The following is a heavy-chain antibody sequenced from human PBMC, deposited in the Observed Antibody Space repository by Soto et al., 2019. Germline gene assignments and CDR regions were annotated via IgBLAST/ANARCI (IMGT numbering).Heavy chain of an antibody. CDR3: ARGSVHDY. CDR2: INHSGST. CDR1: GGSFSGYH. V-gene: IGHV4-34*01. J-gene: IGHJ4*02. Sequence: SETLSLTCAVYGGSFSGYHWSWIRQPPGKGLEWIGEINHSGSTNYNPSLKSRVTISVDTSKNQFSLKLSSVTAADTAVYYCARGSVHDYWGQGTLVTVSS. D-gene: IGHD3-10*02.